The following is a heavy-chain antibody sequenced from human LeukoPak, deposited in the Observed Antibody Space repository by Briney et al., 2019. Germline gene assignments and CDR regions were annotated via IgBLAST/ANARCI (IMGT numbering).Heavy chain of an antibody. CDR1: GGTFSSYA. J-gene: IGHJ3*02. V-gene: IGHV1-18*01. CDR3: ARGNSDGRGDI. D-gene: IGHD1-26*01. Sequence: ASVKVSCKASGGTFSSYAISWVRQAPGQGLEWMGWISAYNGNTNYAQKLQGRVTMTRDTSTSTVYMELSSLRSEDTAVYYCARGNSDGRGDIWGQGTMVTVSS. CDR2: ISAYNGNT.